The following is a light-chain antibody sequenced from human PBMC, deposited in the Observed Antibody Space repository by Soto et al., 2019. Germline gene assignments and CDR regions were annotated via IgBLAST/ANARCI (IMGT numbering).Light chain of an antibody. V-gene: IGKV1-39*01. J-gene: IGKJ3*01. CDR2: GAS. CDR1: RSISNY. CDR3: QQSYTAPYT. Sequence: DIQMTQSPSSLSASVGDAVSLTCRASRSISNYLNWYQQKPGRAPKLLISGASSLQRGVPSRFSGSGSGTNFTLTITSLQPDDFAIYFCQQSYTAPYTFGPGTKVDIK.